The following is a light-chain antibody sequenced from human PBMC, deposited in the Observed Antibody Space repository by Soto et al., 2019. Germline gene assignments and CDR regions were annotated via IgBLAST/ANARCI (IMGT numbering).Light chain of an antibody. V-gene: IGKV3-11*01. Sequence: EIVLTQSPVTLSLSPGERATLSCRASQSVSNYLAWYQQKPGQAPMLLIYDTSTRATGIPARFSGSGSGTDFTLTVSSLEPEDFAVYYCQQRSSWPPWTFGQGTKVEIK. J-gene: IGKJ1*01. CDR1: QSVSNY. CDR3: QQRSSWPPWT. CDR2: DTS.